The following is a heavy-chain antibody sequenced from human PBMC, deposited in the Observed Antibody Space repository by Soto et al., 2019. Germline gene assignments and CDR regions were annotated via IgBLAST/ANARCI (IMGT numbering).Heavy chain of an antibody. CDR3: TRDRRIAVASSYFDS. Sequence: ALRLSCTASGFTFGDYAMSWVRQAPGKGLEWVGFIRSKAYGGTTEYAASVKGRFTISRDDSKSIAYLQMNSLKTEDTAVYYCTRDRRIAVASSYFDSWGQGTLVTVSS. V-gene: IGHV3-49*04. J-gene: IGHJ4*02. CDR1: GFTFGDYA. CDR2: IRSKAYGGTT. D-gene: IGHD6-19*01.